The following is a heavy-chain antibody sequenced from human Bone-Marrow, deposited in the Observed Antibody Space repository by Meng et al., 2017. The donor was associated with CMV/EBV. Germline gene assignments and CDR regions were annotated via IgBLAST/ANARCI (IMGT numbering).Heavy chain of an antibody. D-gene: IGHD5-18*01. CDR2: IYYSGST. Sequence: GSLRLSCTVSGGSISSYYWSWIRQPPGKGLEWIGYIYYSGSTNYNPSLKSRVTISVDTSKNQFSLKLSSVTAADTAVYYCARDMDSYGYGSWGQGKLVTVSS. CDR1: GGSISSYY. J-gene: IGHJ5*02. CDR3: ARDMDSYGYGS. V-gene: IGHV4-59*01.